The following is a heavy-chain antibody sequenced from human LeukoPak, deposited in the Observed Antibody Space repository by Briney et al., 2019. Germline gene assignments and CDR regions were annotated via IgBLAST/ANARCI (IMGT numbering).Heavy chain of an antibody. CDR2: ISSSGSTI. J-gene: IGHJ4*02. CDR3: ARFRPYYYDSSGYYSPIGY. V-gene: IGHV3-11*01. CDR1: GFTFGDYY. Sequence: PGGSLRLSCAASGFTFGDYYMSWIRQAPGKGLEWVSYISSSGSTIYYADSVKGRFTISRDNAKNSLYLQMNSLRAEDTAVYYCARFRPYYYDSSGYYSPIGYWGQGTLVTVSS. D-gene: IGHD3-22*01.